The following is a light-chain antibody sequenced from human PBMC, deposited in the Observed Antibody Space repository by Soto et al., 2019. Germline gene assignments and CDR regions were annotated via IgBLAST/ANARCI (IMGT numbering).Light chain of an antibody. J-gene: IGKJ4*01. CDR3: QQSYSTPLT. Sequence: DIQMTPSPSSLSASVGDRVTIHCRASQSIDTYLNWYQQKPGKAPKLLIYAASSLQSGVPSRFSGSGSGTDFTLTISNLQPEDFATYFCQQSYSTPLTFGGGTKIDI. CDR1: QSIDTY. V-gene: IGKV1-39*01. CDR2: AAS.